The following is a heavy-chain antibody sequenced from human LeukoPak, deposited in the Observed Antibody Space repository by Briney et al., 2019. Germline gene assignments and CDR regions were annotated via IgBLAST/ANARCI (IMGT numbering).Heavy chain of an antibody. J-gene: IGHJ5*02. CDR2: IIPIFGTA. CDR3: ARSHFSKLLWGIAARPRHWFDP. Sequence: SVKVSCKASGGTFSSYAISWVRQAPGQGLEWMGGIIPIFGTANYAQKFQGRVTITADESTSTAYMELSSLRSEDTAVYYCARSHFSKLLWGIAARPRHWFDPWGQGTLVTVSS. V-gene: IGHV1-69*01. D-gene: IGHD6-6*01. CDR1: GGTFSSYA.